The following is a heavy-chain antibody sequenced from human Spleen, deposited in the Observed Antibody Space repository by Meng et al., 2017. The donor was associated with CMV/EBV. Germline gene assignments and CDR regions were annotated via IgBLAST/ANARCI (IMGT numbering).Heavy chain of an antibody. CDR2: ISNDNGNT. V-gene: IGHV1-18*01. D-gene: IGHD2-15*01. Sequence: QVHQVQSGAELKKPVASTKASGKTYCYKFTTYGINWVRQAPGQGLEWMGWISNDNGNTKISQKYKGRVTMTTDTSTSTVQMERRGLRSNDTAMYYCARDIGGVAGEGNYFHDWGQGTLVTVSS. CDR1: CYKFTTYG. J-gene: IGHJ4*02. CDR3: ARDIGGVAGEGNYFHD.